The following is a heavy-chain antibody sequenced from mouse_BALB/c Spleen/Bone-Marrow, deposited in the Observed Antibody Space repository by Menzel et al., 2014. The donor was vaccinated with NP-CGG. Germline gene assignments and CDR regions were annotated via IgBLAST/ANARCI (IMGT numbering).Heavy chain of an antibody. CDR1: GYTFTSYT. V-gene: IGHV1-4*01. D-gene: IGHD2-1*01. J-gene: IGHJ3*01. Sequence: VKLMESGAELARPGASVKMSCKASGYTFTSYTMHWVKQRPGQGLEWIGYINPSSGYTNYNQKFKDKATLTADKSSSTAYMQLSSLTSEDSAVYYRAREVYGKPFAYWGQGTLVTVSA. CDR3: AREVYGKPFAY. CDR2: INPSSGYT.